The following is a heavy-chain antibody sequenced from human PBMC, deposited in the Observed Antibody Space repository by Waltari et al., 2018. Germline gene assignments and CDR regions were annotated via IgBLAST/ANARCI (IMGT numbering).Heavy chain of an antibody. J-gene: IGHJ6*02. CDR3: ARGRFDFWSGYYRFRNYYYGMDV. Sequence: QVQLVQSGAEVKKPGASVKVSCKASGYTFTSYDIKWVRTATGQGLEWMGWMNPNSGNTGYAQKFQGRVTMTRNTSISTAYMELSSLRSEDTAVYYCARGRFDFWSGYYRFRNYYYGMDVWGQGTTVTVSS. CDR1: GYTFTSYD. V-gene: IGHV1-8*01. D-gene: IGHD3-3*01. CDR2: MNPNSGNT.